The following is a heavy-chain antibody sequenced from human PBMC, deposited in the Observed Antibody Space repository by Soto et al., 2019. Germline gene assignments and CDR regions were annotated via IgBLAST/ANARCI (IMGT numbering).Heavy chain of an antibody. CDR3: VHHGGVPYYHDF. CDR1: GGSLSSSSW. D-gene: IGHD3-10*01. CDR2: IFYSGST. Sequence: QVQLQESGPGLVNPSGTLSLTCAVSGGSLSSSSWWSWVRQPPGKTLEWLGEIFYSGSTKYNPSLNSRVTISADQSKNDFSLRLSSVTAADTAVDYCVHHGGVPYYHDFWGQGMLVTVSS. V-gene: IGHV4-4*02. J-gene: IGHJ4*02.